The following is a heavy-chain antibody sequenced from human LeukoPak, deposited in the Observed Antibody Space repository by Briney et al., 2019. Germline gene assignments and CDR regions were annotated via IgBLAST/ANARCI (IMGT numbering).Heavy chain of an antibody. CDR2: IDSSSSYT. CDR1: GFTFSDFY. V-gene: IGHV3-11*06. D-gene: IGHD1-1*01. Sequence: KSGGSLRLSCAASGFTFSDFYMSWIRQAPGKGLEWVSYIDSSSSYTNYADSVKGRFTVSRDNAKDSLYLQMNNLRAEDTAVYYCARALTTLTYEGYWGQGTLVTVSS. CDR3: ARALTTLTYEGY. J-gene: IGHJ4*02.